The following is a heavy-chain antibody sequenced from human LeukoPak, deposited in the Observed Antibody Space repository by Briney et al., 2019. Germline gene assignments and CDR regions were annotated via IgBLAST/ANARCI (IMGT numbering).Heavy chain of an antibody. CDR3: AKDQRSGAFDY. CDR1: GFTFSSYG. D-gene: IGHD6-25*01. Sequence: GGSLRLSCAASGFTFSSYGMHWVRQAPGKGLEWVAVIWYDGSNKYYADSVKGRFTISRDNSKNTLYLQMNSLRAEDTAVYYCAKDQRSGAFDYWGQGTLVTVSS. J-gene: IGHJ4*02. CDR2: IWYDGSNK. V-gene: IGHV3-33*06.